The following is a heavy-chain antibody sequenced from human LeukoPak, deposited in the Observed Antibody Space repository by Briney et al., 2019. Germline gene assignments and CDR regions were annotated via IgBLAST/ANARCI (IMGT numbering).Heavy chain of an antibody. CDR2: ISYDGSNK. J-gene: IGHJ4*02. Sequence: GGSLRLSCAASGFTFSSYAMHWVRQAPGKGLEWVAVISYDGSNKYYADSVKGRFTISRDNSKNTLYLQMNSLRAEDTAVYYCARETYSVYCDYLYYFDYWGQGTLVTVSS. CDR3: ARETYSVYCDYLYYFDY. D-gene: IGHD4-17*01. V-gene: IGHV3-30-3*01. CDR1: GFTFSSYA.